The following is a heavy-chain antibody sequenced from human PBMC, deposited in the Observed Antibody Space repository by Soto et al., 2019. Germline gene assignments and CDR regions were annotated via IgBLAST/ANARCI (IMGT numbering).Heavy chain of an antibody. Sequence: QMQLVQSGPEVKKPGTSVKVSCKASGFTFTSSAMQWVRQARGQRLEWIGWIVVGSGNTNYAQKFQERVTITRDMSTSTAYMELSSLRSEDTAVYYCAAEYLLSIAVAGDLDYYYGMDVWGQGTTVTVSS. V-gene: IGHV1-58*02. CDR1: GFTFTSSA. CDR3: AAEYLLSIAVAGDLDYYYGMDV. CDR2: IVVGSGNT. J-gene: IGHJ6*02. D-gene: IGHD6-19*01.